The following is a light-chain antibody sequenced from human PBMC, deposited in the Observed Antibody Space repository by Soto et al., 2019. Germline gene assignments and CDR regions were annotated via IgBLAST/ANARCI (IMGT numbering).Light chain of an antibody. CDR2: GAS. CDR3: QQYNNWPPLT. Sequence: EVVMTQSPATLSVSPGERASLSCRASQSVSSNLAWYQQKPGQAPRLLIYGASTRATGIPARFSGSGSGTEFTLTICSLQSEDFAVYYCQQYNNWPPLTFGGGTTVEIK. CDR1: QSVSSN. V-gene: IGKV3-15*01. J-gene: IGKJ4*01.